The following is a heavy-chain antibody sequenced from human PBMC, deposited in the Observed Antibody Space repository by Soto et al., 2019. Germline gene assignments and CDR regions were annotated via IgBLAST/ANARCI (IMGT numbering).Heavy chain of an antibody. J-gene: IGHJ6*04. CDR3: ARPLEQHQLGFGMDV. CDR2: MNPNSGST. Sequence: ASAQLSCPASGSTFPSSDINWVRQANAQLLEWMGWMNPNSGSTGYAQKFQGRFTMSRNNSRSTVYMQMSSLRSEDTAVDYCARPLEQHQLGFGMDVGGKGSTVT. D-gene: IGHD6-13*01. CDR1: GSTFPSSD. V-gene: IGHV1-8*01.